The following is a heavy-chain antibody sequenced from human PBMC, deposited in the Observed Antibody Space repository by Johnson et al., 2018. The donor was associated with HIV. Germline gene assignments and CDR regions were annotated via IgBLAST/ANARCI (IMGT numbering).Heavy chain of an antibody. CDR2: ISGSGGST. V-gene: IGHV3-23*04. CDR1: GFTFSSYA. D-gene: IGHD3-3*01. J-gene: IGHJ3*02. Sequence: VQLVESGGGLVQPGGSLRLSCAASGFTFSSYAMSWVRQAPGKGLEWVSAISGSGGSTFYADSVKGRFTISRDSSKNTLYLQMNSLRAEDTAVYYCAKDSPSSIQFLGWFPVFDSWGRGTMVTVSS. CDR3: AKDSPSSIQFLGWFPVFDS.